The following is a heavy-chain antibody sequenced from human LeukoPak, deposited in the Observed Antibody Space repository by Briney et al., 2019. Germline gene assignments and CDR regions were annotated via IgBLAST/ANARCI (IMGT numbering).Heavy chain of an antibody. V-gene: IGHV3-11*01. CDR3: ARVLRYCSGGNCYSGGLGYMDI. J-gene: IGHJ6*03. Sequence: PGGSLRLSCAASGFTFSDYNMRWLRRAPGKGLEGVASISRSGRTKYYAGSVKGRFTISRDNAKNSLFLQMNSLRAEDPAVYYCARVLRYCSGGNCYSGGLGYMDIWGKGTTVTISS. D-gene: IGHD2-15*01. CDR2: ISRSGRTK. CDR1: GFTFSDYN.